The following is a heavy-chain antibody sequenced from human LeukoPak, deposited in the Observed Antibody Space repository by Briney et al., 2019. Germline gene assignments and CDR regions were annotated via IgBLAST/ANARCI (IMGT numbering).Heavy chain of an antibody. V-gene: IGHV4-59*12. CDR2: IYYSGST. J-gene: IGHJ4*02. Sequence: SETLSLTCTVSGGSISSYYWSWIRQPPGKGLEWIGYIYYSGSTNYNPSLKSRVTISEDRSKNQFSLKLSSVTAADTAVYYCARASSWYRPFDYWGQGTLVTVSS. D-gene: IGHD6-13*01. CDR1: GGSISSYY. CDR3: ARASSWYRPFDY.